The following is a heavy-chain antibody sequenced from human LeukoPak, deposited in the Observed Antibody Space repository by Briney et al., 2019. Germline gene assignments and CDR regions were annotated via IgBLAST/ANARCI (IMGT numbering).Heavy chain of an antibody. J-gene: IGHJ3*02. CDR2: ISSSSSTI. Sequence: GGSLRLSCAASGFTFSSHSMNWVRQAPGKGLEWVSYISSSSSTIYYADSVKGRFTISRDNAKNSLYLQMNSLRAEDTAVYYCARVYDYVDAFDIWGQGTMVTVSS. CDR1: GFTFSSHS. D-gene: IGHD3-16*01. V-gene: IGHV3-48*01. CDR3: ARVYDYVDAFDI.